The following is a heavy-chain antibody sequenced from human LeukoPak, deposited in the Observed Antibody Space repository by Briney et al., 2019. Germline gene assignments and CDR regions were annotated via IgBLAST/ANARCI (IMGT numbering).Heavy chain of an antibody. CDR1: GGSVTTTNW. V-gene: IGHV4-4*02. J-gene: IGHJ4*02. CDR2: VHLDGRT. Sequence: PSETLSLTCGVSGGSVTTTNWWTWVRQPPGKGLEWIGEVHLDGRTNYSPSLTSRLTMSVDLSENHISLKLTSATAADTAVYYCAGEGGYYRPLDYSGPGTLVTVSS. D-gene: IGHD3-22*01. CDR3: AGEGGYYRPLDY.